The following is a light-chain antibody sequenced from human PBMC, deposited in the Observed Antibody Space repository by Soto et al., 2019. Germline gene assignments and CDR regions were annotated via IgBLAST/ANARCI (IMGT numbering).Light chain of an antibody. Sequence: DIQMTQSPSSLSASVGDRVTITCHARQDISNYLNWYQQKPGKAPKLLIYDASNLETGVPSRFSGSGSGTDFTFTISSLQPEDIATYYCQQYDNLPPYTFGQGTKLEIK. J-gene: IGKJ2*01. CDR2: DAS. CDR1: QDISNY. V-gene: IGKV1-33*01. CDR3: QQYDNLPPYT.